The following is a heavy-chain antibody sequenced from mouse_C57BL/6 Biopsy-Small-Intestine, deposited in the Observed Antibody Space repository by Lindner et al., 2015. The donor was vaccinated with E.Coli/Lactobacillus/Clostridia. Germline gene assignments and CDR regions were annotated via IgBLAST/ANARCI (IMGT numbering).Heavy chain of an antibody. CDR3: VRQKEYYGSTYRYFDV. D-gene: IGHD1-1*01. CDR2: ISSGGSYS. Sequence: VQLQESGGDLVKPGGSLKLSCAASGFTFSSYGMSWVRQTPDKRLEWVASISSGGSYSYYPDSVKGRFTISSDNAKNTLYLQMSSLKSEDTAMYYCVRQKEYYGSTYRYFDVWGTGTTVTVSS. J-gene: IGHJ1*03. V-gene: IGHV5-6*01. CDR1: GFTFSSYG.